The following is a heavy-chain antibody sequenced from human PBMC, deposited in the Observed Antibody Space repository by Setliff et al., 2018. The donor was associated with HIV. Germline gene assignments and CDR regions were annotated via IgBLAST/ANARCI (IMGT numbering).Heavy chain of an antibody. J-gene: IGHJ5*02. Sequence: ETLSLTCTVSGGSISSYYWSWIRQPAGKGLEWIGRIYTSGSTNYNPSLKSRVTISVDTSKNQLSLKLRSVTAADTAVYYCARIGSGWSVGWFDPWGQGTLVTVSS. CDR2: IYTSGST. V-gene: IGHV4-4*07. D-gene: IGHD6-13*01. CDR1: GGSISSYY. CDR3: ARIGSGWSVGWFDP.